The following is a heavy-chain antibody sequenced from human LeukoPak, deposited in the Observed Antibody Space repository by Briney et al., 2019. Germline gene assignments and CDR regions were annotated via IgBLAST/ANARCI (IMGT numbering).Heavy chain of an antibody. CDR1: GFTFSNYA. Sequence: HPGGSLRLSCAASGFTFSNYAMSWVRQAPGKGLEWVSTISGSGGATYYAHSVQGRFTVSRDNSKNTLYLQMNSLKAEDTAIYYCTKGSSSGTYYDFDYWGQGTMVTVSS. J-gene: IGHJ4*02. CDR2: ISGSGGAT. CDR3: TKGSSSGTYYDFDY. V-gene: IGHV3-23*01. D-gene: IGHD1-26*01.